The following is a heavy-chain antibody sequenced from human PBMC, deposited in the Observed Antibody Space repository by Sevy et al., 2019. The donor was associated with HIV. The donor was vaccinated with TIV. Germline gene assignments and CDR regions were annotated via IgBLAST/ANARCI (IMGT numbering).Heavy chain of an antibody. V-gene: IGHV3-48*03. D-gene: IGHD3-10*01. J-gene: IGHJ3*02. CDR2: ISSSDST. Sequence: GGSLRLSCAASGFTFSSYEMNWVRQAPGKGLEWISYISSSDSTIYADSVKGRFTISRDNAKNSLYLQMNSLRAEDTAVYYCARDLWFYGSGPYVDAFDIWGQGTMVTVSS. CDR1: GFTFSSYE. CDR3: ARDLWFYGSGPYVDAFDI.